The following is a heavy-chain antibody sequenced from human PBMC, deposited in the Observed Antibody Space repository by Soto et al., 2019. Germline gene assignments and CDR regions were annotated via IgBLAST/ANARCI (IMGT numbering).Heavy chain of an antibody. V-gene: IGHV5-51*01. CDR2: IYPGDSDT. Sequence: GEAVKISGERSGYSFISYWIGWFRQMPGKGLEWMGIIYPGDSDTRYSPSFQGQVTISADKSISTAYLQWSSLKASDTAMYYCARRTVGGSAGYWGQGTLVTVSS. D-gene: IGHD2-15*01. CDR3: ARRTVGGSAGY. J-gene: IGHJ4*02. CDR1: GYSFISYW.